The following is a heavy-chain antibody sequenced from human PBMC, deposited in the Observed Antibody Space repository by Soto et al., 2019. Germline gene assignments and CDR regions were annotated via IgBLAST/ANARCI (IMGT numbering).Heavy chain of an antibody. V-gene: IGHV3-53*01. Sequence: AGGSLRLSCAASEFSVSSNYLSWVRQAPGKGLEWVSGIYAGGATYYADSVKGRFTISRDNSKNTLFLQMNSLRVEDTAVYYCARGSYRAFDYWGQGTLVTVSS. CDR1: EFSVSSNY. D-gene: IGHD3-10*01. CDR3: ARGSYRAFDY. J-gene: IGHJ4*02. CDR2: IYAGGAT.